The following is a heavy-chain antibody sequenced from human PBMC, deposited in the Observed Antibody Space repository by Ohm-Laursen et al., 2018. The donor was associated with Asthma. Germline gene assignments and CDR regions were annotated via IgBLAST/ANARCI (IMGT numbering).Heavy chain of an antibody. Sequence: WIRQPPGKGLEWVARIKSKTYGGARDYPASVKGRFTISRDDSKNTLSLQMNNLDSEDSAVYYCTTDGYRSGWSYYFDNWGKGTLVTVSS. CDR2: IKSKTYGGAR. V-gene: IGHV3-15*01. CDR3: TTDGYRSGWSYYFDN. J-gene: IGHJ4*02. D-gene: IGHD6-19*01.